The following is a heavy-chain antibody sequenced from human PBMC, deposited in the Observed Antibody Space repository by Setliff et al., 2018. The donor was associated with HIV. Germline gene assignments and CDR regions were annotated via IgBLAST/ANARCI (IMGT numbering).Heavy chain of an antibody. Sequence: TSETLSLTCTVSGASIRTGSYYWGWIRQPPGKGLEWIGTIYYSGTTYYNPSVESRVTISVDTSKNQFSLNLTSVTATDTAVYYCASRPYSYDYSGRVFDFWGQGALVTVSS. J-gene: IGHJ4*02. D-gene: IGHD3-22*01. CDR2: IYYSGTT. V-gene: IGHV4-39*01. CDR3: ASRPYSYDYSGRVFDF. CDR1: GASIRTGSYY.